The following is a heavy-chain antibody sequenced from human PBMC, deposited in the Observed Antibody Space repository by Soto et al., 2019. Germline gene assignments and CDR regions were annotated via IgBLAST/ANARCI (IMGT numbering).Heavy chain of an antibody. Sequence: EVQLVESGGGLVQPGRSLRLSCVASGFTFDDYAMHWVRQAPGKGVEWVSGITWSGGTRDYADSVKGRFTISRDNAKNSLYLHMDSRRVEDTALYYCIRGRQGWVQLWGRGTLVTVSS. V-gene: IGHV3-9*01. CDR2: ITWSGGTR. CDR1: GFTFDDYA. J-gene: IGHJ1*01. D-gene: IGHD6-19*01. CDR3: IRGRQGWVQL.